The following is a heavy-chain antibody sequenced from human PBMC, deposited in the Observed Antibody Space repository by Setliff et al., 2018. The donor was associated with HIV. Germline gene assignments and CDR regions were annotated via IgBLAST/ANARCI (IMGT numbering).Heavy chain of an antibody. CDR2: VYWDNDK. V-gene: IGHV2-5*02. CDR3: ARSWYYSDYKYFFDY. D-gene: IGHD3-22*01. Sequence: SGPTLVNPPQTLTLTCTFSGFSLSTRGVGVGWIRQPPGKALEWLTLVYWDNDKRYSPSLRSRLTITKDTSTNQVVLTMTNMDPVDTATYYCARSWYYSDYKYFFDYWGQGTLVTVSS. CDR1: GFSLSTRGVG. J-gene: IGHJ4*02.